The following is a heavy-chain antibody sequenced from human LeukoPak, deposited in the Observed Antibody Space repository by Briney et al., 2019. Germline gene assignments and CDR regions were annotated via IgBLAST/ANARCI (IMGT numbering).Heavy chain of an antibody. J-gene: IGHJ4*02. D-gene: IGHD6-13*01. CDR2: TYYRSKWYT. CDR3: ARGYSSTIDY. CDR1: GDSVSSNSAA. V-gene: IGHV6-1*01. Sequence: SQTLSLTCAISGDSVSSNSAAWNWIRQSPSRGLEWLGRTYYRSKWYTDYAVSAKSRITIHPDTSKNQFSLQLNSVTPDDTAVYYCARGYSSTIDYWGQGTLVTVSS.